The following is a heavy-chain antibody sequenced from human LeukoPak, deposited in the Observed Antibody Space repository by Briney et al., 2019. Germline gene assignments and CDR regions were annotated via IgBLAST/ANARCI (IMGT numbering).Heavy chain of an antibody. Sequence: SETLSLTCTVYGGSFSGYYWSWIRQPPGKGLEWIGEINHSGSTNYNPSLKSRVTISVDTSKNQFSLKLSSVTAADTAVYYCARAITYYDFWSGFENYYYYYMDVWGKGTTVTVSS. V-gene: IGHV4-34*01. CDR3: ARAITYYDFWSGFENYYYYYMDV. J-gene: IGHJ6*03. CDR1: GGSFSGYY. CDR2: INHSGST. D-gene: IGHD3-3*01.